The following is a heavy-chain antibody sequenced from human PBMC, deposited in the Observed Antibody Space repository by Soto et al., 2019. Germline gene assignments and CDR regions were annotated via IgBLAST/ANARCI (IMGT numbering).Heavy chain of an antibody. CDR3: ARELSGGITIFGVVILTGYMDV. D-gene: IGHD3-3*01. Sequence: PGGSLRLSCAASGFTFSSYWMSWVRQAPGKGLEWVANIKQDGSEKYYVDSVKGRFTISRDNAKNSLYLQMNSLRAEDTAVYYCARELSGGITIFGVVILTGYMDVWGKGTTVTVSS. CDR2: IKQDGSEK. CDR1: GFTFSSYW. J-gene: IGHJ6*03. V-gene: IGHV3-7*01.